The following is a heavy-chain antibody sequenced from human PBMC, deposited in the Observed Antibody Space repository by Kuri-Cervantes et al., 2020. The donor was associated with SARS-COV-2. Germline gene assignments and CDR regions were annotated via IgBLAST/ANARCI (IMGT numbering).Heavy chain of an antibody. Sequence: ASVKVSCKASGYTFTGYYMHWVRQAPGQGLEWMGWINPNSGGTNYAQKFRGRVTMTRDTSISTAYMELSRLRSDDTAVYYCARECCGGDCYSYYYYYYMDVWGKGTTVTVSS. CDR1: GYTFTGYY. J-gene: IGHJ6*03. CDR2: INPNSGGT. V-gene: IGHV1-2*02. CDR3: ARECCGGDCYSYYYYYYMDV. D-gene: IGHD2-21*01.